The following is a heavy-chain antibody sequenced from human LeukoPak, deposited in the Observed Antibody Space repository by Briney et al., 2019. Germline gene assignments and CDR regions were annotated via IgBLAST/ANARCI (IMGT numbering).Heavy chain of an antibody. CDR2: IWYDGSNK. J-gene: IGHJ4*02. V-gene: IGHV3-33*06. Sequence: GGSLRLSCAASGFTFSNYGMHWVRQAPGKGLEWVAVIWYDGSNKYYADSVKGRFTISRDNSKNTLYLQMNSLRAEDTAVYYSAKEKIAAAGGFDYWGQGTLVTVSS. CDR3: AKEKIAAAGGFDY. CDR1: GFTFSNYG. D-gene: IGHD6-13*01.